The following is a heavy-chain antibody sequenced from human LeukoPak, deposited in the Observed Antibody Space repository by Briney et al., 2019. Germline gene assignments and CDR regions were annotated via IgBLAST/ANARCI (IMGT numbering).Heavy chain of an antibody. CDR2: ISGSGGST. J-gene: IGHJ4*02. CDR1: GFTFSSYG. Sequence: SGGSLRLSCAASGFTFSSYGMSWVRQAPGKGLEWVSAISGSGGSTYYADSVKGRFTISRDNSKNTLYLQMNSLRAEDTAVYYCAKERAYYDSSGYYYYYFDYWGQGTLVTVSS. CDR3: AKERAYYDSSGYYYYYFDY. D-gene: IGHD3-22*01. V-gene: IGHV3-23*01.